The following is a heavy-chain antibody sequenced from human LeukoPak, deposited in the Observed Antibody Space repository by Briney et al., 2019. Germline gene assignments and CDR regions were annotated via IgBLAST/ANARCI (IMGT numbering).Heavy chain of an antibody. V-gene: IGHV3-73*01. CDR2: IRSKANSYAT. J-gene: IGHJ4*02. CDR3: TLGSRDILTGYDY. D-gene: IGHD3-9*01. CDR1: GFTFSGSA. Sequence: GGSLRLSCAASGFTFSGSAMPWVRQASGKGLEWVGRIRSKANSYATAYAASVKGRFTISRDDSKNTAYLQMNSLKTEDTAVDYCTLGSRDILTGYDYWGQGTLVTVS.